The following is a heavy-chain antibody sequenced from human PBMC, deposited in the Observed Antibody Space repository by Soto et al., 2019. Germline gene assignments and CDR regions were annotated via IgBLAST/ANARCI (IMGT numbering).Heavy chain of an antibody. CDR3: AKSHLAYYYDSSGSPRRYFDY. CDR2: ISGSGGST. Sequence: SGGSLRLSCAASGFTFSSYAMSWVRQAPGKGLEWVSAISGSGGSTYYADSVKGRFTISRDNSKNTLYLQMNSLRAEDTAVYYCAKSHLAYYYDSSGSPRRYFDYWGQGTLVTVSS. CDR1: GFTFSSYA. J-gene: IGHJ4*02. V-gene: IGHV3-23*01. D-gene: IGHD3-22*01.